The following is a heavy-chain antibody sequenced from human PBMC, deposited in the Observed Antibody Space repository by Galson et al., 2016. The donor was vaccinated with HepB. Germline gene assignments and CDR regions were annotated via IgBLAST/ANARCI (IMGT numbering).Heavy chain of an antibody. CDR3: ANHRG. CDR1: GFTFSSHW. D-gene: IGHD1-14*01. V-gene: IGHV3-7*03. J-gene: IGHJ4*02. Sequence: SLRLSCAASGFTFSSHWMHWVRQAPGKGLEWVANINQDGGEKYYVDSVKGRFTISRDNAKHSLYLQMNSLRAEDTAVFYCANHRGWGQGTLVTVSS. CDR2: INQDGGEK.